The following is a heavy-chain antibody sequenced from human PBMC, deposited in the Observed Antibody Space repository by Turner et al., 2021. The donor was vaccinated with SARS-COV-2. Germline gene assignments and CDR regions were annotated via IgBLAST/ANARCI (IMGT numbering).Heavy chain of an antibody. V-gene: IGHV4-39*01. Sequence: QLQLQESGPGLVKPSETLSLTCTVSGGSVSSSRYYWGWNRQPPGKGLEWIGSIYYSGTTYYNPSLKSRVTISVDTSKNQLSLKLSSVTAADTAVYYCAMLDYDFWSGYYTGWFDPWGQGTLVTVSS. CDR2: IYYSGTT. CDR3: AMLDYDFWSGYYTGWFDP. CDR1: GGSVSSSRYY. D-gene: IGHD3-3*01. J-gene: IGHJ5*02.